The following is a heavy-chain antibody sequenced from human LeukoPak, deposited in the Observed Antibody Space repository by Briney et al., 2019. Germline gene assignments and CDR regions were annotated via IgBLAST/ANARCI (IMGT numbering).Heavy chain of an antibody. D-gene: IGHD3-3*01. V-gene: IGHV3-30*02. J-gene: IGHJ4*02. CDR1: GFTFSSYG. CDR2: IRYDGSNK. Sequence: GGSLRLSCAASGFTFSSYGMHWVRQAPGKGLEWVAFIRYDGSNKYYADSVKGRFTISRDNSRNTLYLQMNSLRAEDTAVYYCAKDFGREFWSGLWGQGTLVTVSS. CDR3: AKDFGREFWSGL.